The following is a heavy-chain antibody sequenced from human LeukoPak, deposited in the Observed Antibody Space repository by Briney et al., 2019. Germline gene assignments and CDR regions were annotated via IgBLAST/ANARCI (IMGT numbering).Heavy chain of an antibody. CDR1: GYTLTELS. CDR2: FDPEDGET. V-gene: IGHV1-24*01. D-gene: IGHD2-2*02. J-gene: IGHJ6*03. Sequence: ASVKVSCKVSGYTLTELSMHWVRQAPGKGLEWMGGFDPEDGETIYAQKFQGRVTMTEDTSTDTAYMELSSLRSEDTAVYYCATGPLHCSSTSCYRNYYYYMDVWGKGTTVTVSS. CDR3: ATGPLHCSSTSCYRNYYYYMDV.